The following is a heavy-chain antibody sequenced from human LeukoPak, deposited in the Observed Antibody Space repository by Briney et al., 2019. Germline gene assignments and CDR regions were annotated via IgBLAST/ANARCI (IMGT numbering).Heavy chain of an antibody. CDR3: ASHVTVLGTRGFDF. CDR1: GVSISSHSW. Sequence: SETLSLTCAVSGVSISSHSWWSWVRQPPGKGLEWIGEIHHGGGVTNYDPPHQSRVSMSVDRSMTHFSLSLNSVTAADTAIYYCASHVTVLGTRGFDFWGQGILVTVSS. V-gene: IGHV4-4*02. J-gene: IGHJ4*02. CDR2: IHHGGGVT. D-gene: IGHD6-19*01.